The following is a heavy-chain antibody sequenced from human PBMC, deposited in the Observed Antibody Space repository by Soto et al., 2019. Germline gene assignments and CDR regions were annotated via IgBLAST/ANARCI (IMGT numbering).Heavy chain of an antibody. V-gene: IGHV3-23*01. Sequence: GGSLRVSCAASGFTFTGYAMTWVRQAPWKGLKWVSAVNPSGGSTYYADSVKGRFTISRDNSKNTLYLQMNSLRAEDTAVYYCAKTVYCTSTSCNDYYYYYMDVWGKGTTVTVSS. CDR2: VNPSGGST. CDR1: GFTFTGYA. J-gene: IGHJ6*03. D-gene: IGHD2-2*01. CDR3: AKTVYCTSTSCNDYYYYYMDV.